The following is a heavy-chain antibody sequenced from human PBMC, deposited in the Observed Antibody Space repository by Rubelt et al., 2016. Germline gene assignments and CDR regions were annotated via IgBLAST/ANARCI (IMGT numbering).Heavy chain of an antibody. CDR3: ATVKHLSLES. CDR2: IIPIVDIV. V-gene: IGHV1-69*10. CDR1: GGTFSSYA. J-gene: IGHJ4*02. Sequence: QVQLVQSGAEVKKPGASVKVSCKASGGTFSSYATTWVRQAPGQGLEWMGAIIPIVDIVNYAQKFQGRVTITADNTTNPVNMELSSLRSEDTAMYYCATVKHLSLESWGQGTLVTVSS.